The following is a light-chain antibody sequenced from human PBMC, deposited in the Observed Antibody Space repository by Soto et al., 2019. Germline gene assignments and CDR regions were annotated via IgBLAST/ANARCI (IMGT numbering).Light chain of an antibody. J-gene: IGLJ1*01. Sequence: QSALTPLGSVSGSPGQLILLSSTGNSSDVGAYNFVSWHQQHPGKAPKLMIYNVYDRPSGISYRFSGSKSGNTASLTISGLQGEDEADYYCSAYTVSRTYVFGTGTKVTVL. CDR1: SSDVGAYNF. V-gene: IGLV2-14*03. CDR3: SAYTVSRTYV. CDR2: NVY.